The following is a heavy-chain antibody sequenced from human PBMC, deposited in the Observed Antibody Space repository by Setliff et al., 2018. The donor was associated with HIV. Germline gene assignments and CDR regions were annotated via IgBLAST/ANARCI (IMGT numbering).Heavy chain of an antibody. CDR1: GASITTDTYY. V-gene: IGHV4-39*07. D-gene: IGHD6-19*01. CDR2: IYHSGST. CDR3: AREGIAVAVLDY. J-gene: IGHJ4*02. Sequence: SETLSLTCTVSGASITTDTYYWGWIRQPPGKGLEWIGSIYHSGSTYYNPSLKSRVTISVDTSKNQFSLKLSSVTAADTAVYYCAREGIAVAVLDYWGQGTLVTVSS.